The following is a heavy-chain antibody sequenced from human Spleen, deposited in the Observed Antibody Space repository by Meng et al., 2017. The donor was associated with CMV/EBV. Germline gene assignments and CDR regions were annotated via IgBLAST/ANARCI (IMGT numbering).Heavy chain of an antibody. V-gene: IGHV3-23*03. D-gene: IGHD2-2*01. CDR2: SYSGGSST. CDR1: GFTFSIYA. Sequence: GESLKISCAASGFTFSIYAMSWVRQGPGKGLEWVSVSYSGGSSTYYADSVKGRFTISRDNSKNTLYLQMNSLRAEDTAVYYCAKVGYCSSTSCSLPFDYWGQGTLVTVSS. CDR3: AKVGYCSSTSCSLPFDY. J-gene: IGHJ4*02.